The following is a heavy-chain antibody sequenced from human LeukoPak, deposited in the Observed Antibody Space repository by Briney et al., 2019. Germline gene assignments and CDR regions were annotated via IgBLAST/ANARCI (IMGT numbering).Heavy chain of an antibody. CDR1: GYTFTDYY. CDR3: VRDLTGGSGD. CDR2: INPKSGDT. J-gene: IGHJ4*02. Sequence: GASVTVSRKASGYTFTDYYMHWVRQAPGQTFEWLAWINPKSGDTHYTQKFQGRVTVTTDTSITSVYMELSGLQSDDTAVYYCVRDLTGGSGDWGQGTLVTVSS. V-gene: IGHV1-2*02. D-gene: IGHD6-19*01.